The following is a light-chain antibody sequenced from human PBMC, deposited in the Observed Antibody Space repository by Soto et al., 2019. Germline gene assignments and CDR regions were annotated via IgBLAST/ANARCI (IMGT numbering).Light chain of an antibody. J-gene: IGLJ1*01. V-gene: IGLV2-8*01. CDR2: EVN. Sequence: QSVLTQPPSASGSPGQSVAISCTGTSSDVGGYNYVSWYQQHPGKAPKLMIYEVNKRPSGVPDRFSGSKSGNTASLTVSGLPAEDEAAYYCSSSAGSSKVFGTGTKVTV. CDR1: SSDVGGYNY. CDR3: SSSAGSSKV.